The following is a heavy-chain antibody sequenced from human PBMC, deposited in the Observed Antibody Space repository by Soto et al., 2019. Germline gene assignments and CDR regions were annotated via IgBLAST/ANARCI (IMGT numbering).Heavy chain of an antibody. D-gene: IGHD2-15*01. J-gene: IGHJ5*02. CDR1: GYIFTSYG. Sequence: ASVKVSCKASGYIFTSYGISWVRQAPGRGLEWMGWISGFNGNTNYAQNVRGRVSMTTGTSTNTAYMELRSLTSDDTAVYYCARGPRYCSSSTCSAVFTCFDPWG. CDR2: ISGFNGNT. V-gene: IGHV1-18*04. CDR3: ARGPRYCSSSTCSAVFTCFDP.